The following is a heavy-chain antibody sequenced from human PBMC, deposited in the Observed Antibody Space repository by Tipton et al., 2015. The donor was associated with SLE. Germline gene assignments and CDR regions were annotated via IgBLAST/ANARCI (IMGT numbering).Heavy chain of an antibody. CDR1: GDSVSSNSAA. CDR3: AREGEIAAADRPFDY. Sequence: LRLSCAISGDSVSSNSAAWNWIRQSPSRGLEWLGRTYYRSKWYNDYAVSVKSRITINPDTSKNQFSLQLNSVTPEDTAVYYCAREGEIAAADRPFDYWGQGTLVTVSS. CDR2: TYYRSKWYN. V-gene: IGHV6-1*01. D-gene: IGHD6-13*01. J-gene: IGHJ4*02.